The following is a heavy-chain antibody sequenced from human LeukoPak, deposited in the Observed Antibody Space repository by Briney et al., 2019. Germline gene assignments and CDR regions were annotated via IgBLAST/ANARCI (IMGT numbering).Heavy chain of an antibody. J-gene: IGHJ4*02. Sequence: SETLSLTCTVSGGSISSGGYYWSWIRRPPGKGLEWIGYIYHSGSTYYNPSLKSRVTISVDRSKNQFSLKLSSVTAADTAVYYCARERTVVPYFDYWGQGTLVTVSS. V-gene: IGHV4-30-2*01. CDR1: GGSISSGGYY. D-gene: IGHD4-23*01. CDR2: IYHSGST. CDR3: ARERTVVPYFDY.